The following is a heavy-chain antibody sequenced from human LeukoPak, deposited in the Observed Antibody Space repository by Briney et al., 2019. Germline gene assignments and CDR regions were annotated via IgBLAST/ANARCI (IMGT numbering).Heavy chain of an antibody. D-gene: IGHD3-10*01. J-gene: IGHJ4*02. CDR2: ISYDGSNK. CDR1: GFTFSSYE. CDR3: AKGPLVWVGDFDFGIDS. Sequence: GGSLRLSCVTSGFTFSSYEMNWVRQAPGKGLEWVTIISYDGSNKYYADSVRGRFTISRDNSKNTLYLQMNSLRAEDTAIYYCAKGPLVWVGDFDFGIDSWGQGTLVSVSS. V-gene: IGHV3-30*04.